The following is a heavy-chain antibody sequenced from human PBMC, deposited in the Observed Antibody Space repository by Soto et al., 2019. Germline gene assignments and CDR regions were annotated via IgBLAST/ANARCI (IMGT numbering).Heavy chain of an antibody. CDR1: GYSFTSYW. Sequence: PGESLKISCKGSGYSFTSYWISWVRQMPGKGLEWMGRIDPSDSYTNYSPSFQGHVTISADKSISTAYLQWSSLKASDTAMYYCASLSIAARCPFLNGMDVWGQGTTVTVSS. CDR2: IDPSDSYT. D-gene: IGHD6-6*01. J-gene: IGHJ6*02. V-gene: IGHV5-10-1*01. CDR3: ASLSIAARCPFLNGMDV.